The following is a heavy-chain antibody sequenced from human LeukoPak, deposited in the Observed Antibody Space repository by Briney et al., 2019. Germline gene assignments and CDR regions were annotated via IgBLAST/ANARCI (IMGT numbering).Heavy chain of an antibody. D-gene: IGHD6-13*01. Sequence: SQTLSLTCTVSGGSISSGGYYWSWIRQHPGKGLELIGYIYYSGSTYYNPSLKSRVTISVDTSKNQFSLKLSSVTAADTAVYYCAAGIAAAVPFDYWGQGTLVTASS. CDR2: IYYSGST. V-gene: IGHV4-31*03. CDR3: AAGIAAAVPFDY. CDR1: GGSISSGGYY. J-gene: IGHJ4*02.